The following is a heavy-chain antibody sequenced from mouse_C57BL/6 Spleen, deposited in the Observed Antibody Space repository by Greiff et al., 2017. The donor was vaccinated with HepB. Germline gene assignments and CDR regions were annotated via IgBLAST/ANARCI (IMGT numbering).Heavy chain of an antibody. Sequence: QVQLQQSGAELARPGASVKMSCKASGYTFTSYTMHWVKQRPGQGLEWIGYINPSSGYTKYNQKFKDKATLTADKSSSTAYMQLSSLTSEDSAVYYCARLGVANYAMDYWGQGTSVTVSS. J-gene: IGHJ4*01. CDR3: ARLGVANYAMDY. D-gene: IGHD1-1*01. CDR2: INPSSGYT. V-gene: IGHV1-4*01. CDR1: GYTFTSYT.